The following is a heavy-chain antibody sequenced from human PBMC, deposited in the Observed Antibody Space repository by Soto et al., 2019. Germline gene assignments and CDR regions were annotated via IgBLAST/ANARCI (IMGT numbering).Heavy chain of an antibody. D-gene: IGHD6-19*01. V-gene: IGHV1-3*01. CDR1: GYTFTSYA. Sequence: ASVKVSCKASGYTFTSYAMHWVRQAPGQRLEWMGWINAGNGNTKYSQKFQGRVTITRDTSASTAYMELSSLRSEDTAVYYCARGSPSIAVAGTTFDYWGQGTLVTVSS. J-gene: IGHJ4*02. CDR3: ARGSPSIAVAGTTFDY. CDR2: INAGNGNT.